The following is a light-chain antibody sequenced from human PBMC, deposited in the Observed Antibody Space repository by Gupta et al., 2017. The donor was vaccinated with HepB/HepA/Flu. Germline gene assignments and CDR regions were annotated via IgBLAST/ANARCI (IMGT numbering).Light chain of an antibody. Sequence: EIVLTQSPATLSLSPGERATLSCRASQSVSIYLAWYQQKPGQAPRLLIYDASNRATGIPARFSGSGSGIDFTLTISSLEPEDFALYYCQQRSNLYTFGQGTKLEIK. J-gene: IGKJ2*01. CDR2: DAS. V-gene: IGKV3-11*01. CDR3: QQRSNLYT. CDR1: QSVSIY.